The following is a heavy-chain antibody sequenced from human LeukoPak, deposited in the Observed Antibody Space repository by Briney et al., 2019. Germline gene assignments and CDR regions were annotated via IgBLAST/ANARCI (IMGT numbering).Heavy chain of an antibody. Sequence: GGSLRLSCGASGFTFSSYSMNWVRQAPGKGLEWVSYISGGSRGIYYADSVKGRFTISRDNAKNSLYLQMNSLRAEDTAVYYCARGYYFDYWGQGTLVTVSS. CDR1: GFTFSSYS. V-gene: IGHV3-48*01. CDR3: ARGYYFDY. CDR2: ISGGSRGI. J-gene: IGHJ4*02.